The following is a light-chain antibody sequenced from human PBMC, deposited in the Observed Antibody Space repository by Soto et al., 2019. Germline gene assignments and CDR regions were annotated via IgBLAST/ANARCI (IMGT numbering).Light chain of an antibody. J-gene: IGKJ2*01. CDR2: GAS. Sequence: IVMTQSPATLSVSPGEKATLSCRASQGIGHYLAWYQQKPGQAPRLLIYGASTRATGVPPRFSGSGSGTDFTLTINSLLSEDFAVYYCQQYENWPPYTFGQGTKVEIK. CDR3: QQYENWPPYT. V-gene: IGKV3-15*01. CDR1: QGIGHY.